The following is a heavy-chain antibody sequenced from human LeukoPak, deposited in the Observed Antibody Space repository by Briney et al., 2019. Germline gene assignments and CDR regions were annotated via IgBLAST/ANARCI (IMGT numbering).Heavy chain of an antibody. CDR1: GFTFSSYE. J-gene: IGHJ6*03. CDR3: AKAYTVPYYYYYYMDV. Sequence: PGGSLRLSCAASGFTFSSYEMNWVRQAPGKGLEWVSAISGSGGSTYYADSVKGRFTISRDNSKNTLYLQMSSLRAEDTAVYYCAKAYTVPYYYYYYMDVWGKGTTVTVSS. V-gene: IGHV3-23*01. D-gene: IGHD4-11*01. CDR2: ISGSGGST.